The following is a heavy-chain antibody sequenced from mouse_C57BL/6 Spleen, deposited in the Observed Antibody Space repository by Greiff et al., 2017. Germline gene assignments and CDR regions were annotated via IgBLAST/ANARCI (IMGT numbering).Heavy chain of an antibody. CDR3: ARGWLLLWYFDV. CDR1: GYTFTDYN. V-gene: IGHV1-18*01. D-gene: IGHD2-3*01. Sequence: VQLKESGPELVKPGASVKIPCKASGYTFTDYNMDWVKQSHGKSLEWIGDINPNNGGTIYNQKFKGKATLTVDKSSSTAYMELRSLTSEDTAVYYCARGWLLLWYFDVWGTGTTVTVSS. J-gene: IGHJ1*03. CDR2: INPNNGGT.